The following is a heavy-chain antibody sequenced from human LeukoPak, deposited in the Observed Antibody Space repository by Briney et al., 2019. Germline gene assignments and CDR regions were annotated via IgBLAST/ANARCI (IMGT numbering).Heavy chain of an antibody. V-gene: IGHV3-7*05. Sequence: GGSLRLSCAASGFTFSTYSMNWVRQAPGKGLEWVAKIRQDESEKYYVDSVKGRFTISRDNAKNSLYLQMNSLRAEDTAVYYCARDKMLLSRTIDYWGQGTLVTVSS. CDR2: IRQDESEK. CDR3: ARDKMLLSRTIDY. CDR1: GFTFSTYS. D-gene: IGHD1-14*01. J-gene: IGHJ4*02.